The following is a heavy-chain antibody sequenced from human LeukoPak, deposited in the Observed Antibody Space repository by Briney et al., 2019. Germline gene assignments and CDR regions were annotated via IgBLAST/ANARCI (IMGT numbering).Heavy chain of an antibody. V-gene: IGHV3-48*01. CDR2: ISSSSTI. CDR1: GFTFSSYS. CDR3: ARAGRGGDGYKAFDY. J-gene: IGHJ4*02. D-gene: IGHD5-24*01. Sequence: GGSLRLSCAASGFTFSSYSMNWVRQAPGKGLEWVSYISSSSTIYYADSVKGRFTISRDNAKNSLYLQMNSLRAEDTAVYYCARAGRGGDGYKAFDYWGQGTLVTVSS.